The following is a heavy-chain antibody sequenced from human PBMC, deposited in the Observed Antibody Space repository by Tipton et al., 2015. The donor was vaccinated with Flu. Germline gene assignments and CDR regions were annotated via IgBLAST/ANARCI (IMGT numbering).Heavy chain of an antibody. CDR1: GFTVSTSY. CDR2: VYDDGRT. D-gene: IGHD1-14*01. CDR3: ARDEGGTYPD. Sequence: SLRLSCAVSGFTVSTSYMSWVRQPPGKGLEWVSIVYDDGRTCYADSVEGRFAISRDNSKNILYPQMNSLRADDTAVYFCARDEGGTYPDWGQGTLVTVSS. V-gene: IGHV3-53*01. J-gene: IGHJ4*02.